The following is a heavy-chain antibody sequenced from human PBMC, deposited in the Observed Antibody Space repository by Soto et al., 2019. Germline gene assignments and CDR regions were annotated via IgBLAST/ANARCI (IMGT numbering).Heavy chain of an antibody. J-gene: IGHJ6*02. Sequence: QVQLVESGGGVVQPGRSLRLSCAASGFTFSDYGMHWVRQAPGKGLEWVAVIWYDGSIKYYADSVKGRFTIYRDNSKNTLFLQMNSLRAEDTAVYYCARDDIPGIAVATYGMDVWGQGTTVTVSS. V-gene: IGHV3-33*01. CDR1: GFTFSDYG. CDR2: IWYDGSIK. D-gene: IGHD6-19*01. CDR3: ARDDIPGIAVATYGMDV.